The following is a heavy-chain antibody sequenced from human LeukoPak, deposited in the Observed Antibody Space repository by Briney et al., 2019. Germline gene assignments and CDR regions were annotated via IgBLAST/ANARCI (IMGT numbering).Heavy chain of an antibody. D-gene: IGHD1-1*01. V-gene: IGHV4-59*08. Sequence: PSETLSLTCSVSGASTIAYYWSWIRQPPGKGLEWIGYIYYNGNMSYNPSLKSRVTISIDTSKNQFSLKLTSVTAADTAVYNCARHSSQGTFDNWGQGTLVTVSS. CDR3: ARHSSQGTFDN. CDR2: IYYNGNM. J-gene: IGHJ4*02. CDR1: GASTIAYY.